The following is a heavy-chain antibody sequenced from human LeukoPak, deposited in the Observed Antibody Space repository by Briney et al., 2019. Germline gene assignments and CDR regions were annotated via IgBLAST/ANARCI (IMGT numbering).Heavy chain of an antibody. J-gene: IGHJ3*02. V-gene: IGHV3-21*01. CDR3: ARGGIITSYTFEI. CDR2: ISSTSYYI. D-gene: IGHD1-14*01. Sequence: PGGSLRLSCAASGFTFSTYAISWVRQAPGKGLEWVSCISSTSYYIFYADSVRGRFTISRDNAKNSLYLQMDSLRAEDTAVYYCARGGIITSYTFEIWGQGAMVTVSS. CDR1: GFTFSTYA.